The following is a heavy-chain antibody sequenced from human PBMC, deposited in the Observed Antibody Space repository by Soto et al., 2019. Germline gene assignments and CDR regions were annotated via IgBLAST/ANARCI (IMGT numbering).Heavy chain of an antibody. CDR1: GGSISSYY. V-gene: IGHV4-59*01. D-gene: IGHD6-19*01. Sequence: QVQLQESGPGLVKPSETLSLTCTVSGGSISSYYWSWIRQPPGKGLEWIGYIYYSGSTNYNPSLKRRVTISVDTSKNQFSLKLSSVTAADTAVYYCARGGVRQWLVPNDYWGQGTLVTVSS. CDR2: IYYSGST. J-gene: IGHJ4*02. CDR3: ARGGVRQWLVPNDY.